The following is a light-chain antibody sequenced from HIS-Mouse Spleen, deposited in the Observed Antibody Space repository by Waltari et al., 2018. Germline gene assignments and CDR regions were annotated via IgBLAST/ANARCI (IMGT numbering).Light chain of an antibody. CDR2: AAS. Sequence: AIRMTQSPSPFSASTGDRVTITCRASQGISSYLAWYQQKPGKAPKLLIYAASTLQSGVPSRFSGSGSGTDFTLTISCLQSEDFATYYCQQYYSYRFTFGPGTKVDIK. J-gene: IGKJ3*01. CDR3: QQYYSYRFT. CDR1: QGISSY. V-gene: IGKV1-8*01.